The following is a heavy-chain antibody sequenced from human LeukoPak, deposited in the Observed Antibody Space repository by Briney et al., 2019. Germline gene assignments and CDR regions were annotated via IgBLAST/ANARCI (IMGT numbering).Heavy chain of an antibody. CDR3: AREFKLRFLEWSPLKGMDV. CDR2: ISSSGSTI. J-gene: IGHJ6*02. V-gene: IGHV3-11*01. CDR1: GFTFSDYY. Sequence: GGSLRLSCAASGFTFSDYYMSWIRQAPGKGLEWVSYISSSGSTIYYADSVKGRFTISRDNAKNSLYLQMNSLRAEDTAVYYRAREFKLRFLEWSPLKGMDVWGQGTTVTVSS. D-gene: IGHD3-3*01.